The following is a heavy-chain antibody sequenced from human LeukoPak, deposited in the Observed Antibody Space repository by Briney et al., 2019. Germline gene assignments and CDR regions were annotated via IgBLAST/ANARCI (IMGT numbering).Heavy chain of an antibody. V-gene: IGHV3-30*04. CDR2: ISYGGSNK. D-gene: IGHD5-18*01. Sequence: GRSLRLSCAASGFTFSSYAMHWVRQAPGKGLEWVAVISYGGSNKYYTDSVKGRFTISRDNSKNTLYLQMNSLRAEDTAVYYCARRSSYGPFDYWGQGTLVTVSS. J-gene: IGHJ4*02. CDR1: GFTFSSYA. CDR3: ARRSSYGPFDY.